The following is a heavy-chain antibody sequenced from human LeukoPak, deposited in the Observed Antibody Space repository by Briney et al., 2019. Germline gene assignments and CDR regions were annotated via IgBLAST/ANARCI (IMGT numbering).Heavy chain of an antibody. D-gene: IGHD2-15*01. V-gene: IGHV4-39*01. J-gene: IGHJ4*02. CDR3: AHSGVVVRYFDY. CDR1: GGSISSSGYY. Sequence: PSETLSLTCAVSGGSISSSGYYWGWIRQPPGKGLEWIGNMYYSGSAYYNPSLKSRVTISVDTSRNRFSLKLSSVTSADTAVYYCAHSGVVVRYFDYWGQGTLVTVSS. CDR2: MYYSGSA.